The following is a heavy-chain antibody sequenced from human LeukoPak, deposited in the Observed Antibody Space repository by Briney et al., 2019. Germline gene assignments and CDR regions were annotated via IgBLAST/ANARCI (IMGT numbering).Heavy chain of an antibody. D-gene: IGHD3-22*01. J-gene: IGHJ4*02. Sequence: PGGSLRLSCAASGFTFSSYAMHWVRQAPGKGLEWVAVISYDGSNKYYADSVKGRFTISRDNSKNTLYLQMNSLRAEDTAVYYCARGETVVITTGSIWDYWGQGALVTVSS. V-gene: IGHV3-30*01. CDR3: ARGETVVITTGSIWDY. CDR2: ISYDGSNK. CDR1: GFTFSSYA.